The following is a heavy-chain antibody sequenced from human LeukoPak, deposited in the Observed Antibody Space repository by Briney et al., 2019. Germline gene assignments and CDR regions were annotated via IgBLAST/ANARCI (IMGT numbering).Heavy chain of an antibody. CDR3: ARTRGIAAAHGHYYYYMDV. V-gene: IGHV3-7*03. J-gene: IGHJ6*03. CDR1: GFTFSSYW. Sequence: QTGGSLRLSCAASGFTFSSYWMRWVRQAPGKGLEWVANIKQDGSEKYYVDSVKGRFTISRDNAKNSLYLQMNSLRAEDTAVYYCARTRGIAAAHGHYYYYMDVWGKGTTVTISS. CDR2: IKQDGSEK. D-gene: IGHD6-13*01.